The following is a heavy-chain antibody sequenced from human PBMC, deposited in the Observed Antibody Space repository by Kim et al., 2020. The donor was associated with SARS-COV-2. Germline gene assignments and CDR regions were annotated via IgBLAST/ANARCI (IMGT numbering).Heavy chain of an antibody. V-gene: IGHV3-11*04. CDR2: ISSSGSTI. CDR3: ARGREYDMVRVINYYYYGMDV. J-gene: IGHJ6*02. Sequence: GGSLRLSCAASGFTFSDYYMSWIRQAPGKGLEWVSYISSSGSTIYYADSVKGRFTISRDNAKNSLYLQMNSLRAEDTAVYYCARGREYDMVRVINYYYYGMDVWGQGTTVTVSS. D-gene: IGHD3-10*01. CDR1: GFTFSDYY.